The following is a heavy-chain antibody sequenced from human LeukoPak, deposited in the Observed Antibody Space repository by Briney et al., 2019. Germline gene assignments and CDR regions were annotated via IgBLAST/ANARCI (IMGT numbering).Heavy chain of an antibody. J-gene: IGHJ4*02. Sequence: GGSLRLSCAASGFTFSNAWMSWVRQAPGKGLEWGGRIKSKTDGGTTDYAAPVKGRFTISRDDSKNTLYLQMNSLKTEDTAVYYCTTDYSSWEDLFDYWGQGTLVTVSS. CDR2: IKSKTDGGTT. CDR1: GFTFSNAW. CDR3: TTDYSSWEDLFDY. V-gene: IGHV3-15*01. D-gene: IGHD6-13*01.